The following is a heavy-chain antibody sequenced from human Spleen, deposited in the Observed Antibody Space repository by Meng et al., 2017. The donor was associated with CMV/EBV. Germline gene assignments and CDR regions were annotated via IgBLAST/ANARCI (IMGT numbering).Heavy chain of an antibody. V-gene: IGHV4-31*02. Sequence: SGGYFSTWIRQDPGMGLAWIGYLSYSGTTYYNPSLESRISISVDTSKDQFSLNLTSVTAADTAVYYCARFLFNHHDFWSGNQNGFDPWGQGTLVTVSS. D-gene: IGHD3-3*01. J-gene: IGHJ5*02. CDR1: SGGYF. CDR2: LSYSGTT. CDR3: ARFLFNHHDFWSGNQNGFDP.